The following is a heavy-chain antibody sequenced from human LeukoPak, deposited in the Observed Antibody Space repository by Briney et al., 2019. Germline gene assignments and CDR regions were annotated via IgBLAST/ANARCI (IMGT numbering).Heavy chain of an antibody. CDR2: INPSGGST. D-gene: IGHD3-3*01. Sequence: ASVKVSCKASGYTFTSYYMHWARQAPGQGLEWMGIINPSGGSTSYAQKFQGRVTMTRDTSTSTVYMELSSLRSEDTAVYYCARGLTYYDFWSGHHPGSYYMDVWGKGTTVTVSS. V-gene: IGHV1-46*01. J-gene: IGHJ6*03. CDR3: ARGLTYYDFWSGHHPGSYYMDV. CDR1: GYTFTSYY.